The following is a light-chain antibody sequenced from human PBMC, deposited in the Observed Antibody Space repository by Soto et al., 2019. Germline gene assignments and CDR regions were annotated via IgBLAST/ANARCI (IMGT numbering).Light chain of an antibody. Sequence: DIQMTQSPSTLSASVGDRVTITCRASQSISSLLAWYQQKPGKAPKVLIYDASSLESGVPSRFSGSGSGTEFTLTISSLQPDDFATYYCQQYNSYRAFGQGTKVEIK. V-gene: IGKV1-5*01. CDR3: QQYNSYRA. CDR2: DAS. CDR1: QSISSL. J-gene: IGKJ1*01.